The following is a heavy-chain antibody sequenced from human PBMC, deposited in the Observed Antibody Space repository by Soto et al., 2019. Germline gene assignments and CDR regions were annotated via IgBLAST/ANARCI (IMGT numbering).Heavy chain of an antibody. CDR1: GFSLSNARMG. CDR2: IFSNDEK. J-gene: IGHJ4*02. D-gene: IGHD3-22*01. Sequence: SGPTLVNPTETLTLTCTVSGFSLSNARMGVSWIRQPPGKALEWLAHIFSNDEKYYSTSLKSRLTISKDPSKSQQVLTMHNIDPVETATYYCPRTYYCDSSCYCLFDYWGKVTLVTVSS. V-gene: IGHV2-26*01. CDR3: PRTYYCDSSCYCLFDY.